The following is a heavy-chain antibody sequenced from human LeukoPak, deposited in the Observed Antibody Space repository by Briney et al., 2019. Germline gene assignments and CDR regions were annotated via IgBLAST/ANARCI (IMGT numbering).Heavy chain of an antibody. V-gene: IGHV5-51*01. CDR1: GDSFTTYW. CDR3: ARLPPGTDNGFDP. CDR2: VYPSDSDT. D-gene: IGHD1-1*01. J-gene: IGHJ5*02. Sequence: GESLKISCKGSGDSFTTYWIGWVRQMPGKGLDWMGIVYPSDSDTRISPSFQGQVTISADKPISPAYLQWSSLKASDTALYYWARLPPGTDNGFDPWGQGTLVTVPS.